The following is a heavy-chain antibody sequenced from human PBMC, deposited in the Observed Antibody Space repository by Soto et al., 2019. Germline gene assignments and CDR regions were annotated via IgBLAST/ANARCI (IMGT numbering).Heavy chain of an antibody. CDR2: IWSGGSDK. J-gene: IGHJ4*02. CDR1: GFAFSSYG. V-gene: IGHV3-33*01. D-gene: IGHD3-10*01. CDR3: ARVYGSGTSPIDY. Sequence: QVQLVESGGGVVQPGRSLRLSCAASGFAFSSYGMHWVRQAPGKGLEWVTVIWSGGSDKYYADSVKGRFTISRDNSKNTLYQKMNSLRAEDTAVYYCARVYGSGTSPIDYWGQGTLVTVSS.